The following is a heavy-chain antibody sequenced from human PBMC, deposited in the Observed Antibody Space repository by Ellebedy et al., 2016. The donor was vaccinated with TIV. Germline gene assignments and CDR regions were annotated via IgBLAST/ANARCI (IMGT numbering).Heavy chain of an antibody. D-gene: IGHD4-17*01. CDR3: ARDGAYGDYAPGQYGMDV. Sequence: GGSLRLSCAVSGFSFSSYWMSWIRQAPGKGLQWVASINQDGSQKNYVDSVKGRFTVSRDKAKNLLYLQMNSLRVEDTAVYYCARDGAYGDYAPGQYGMDVWGQGTTVTVS. CDR2: INQDGSQK. J-gene: IGHJ6*02. CDR1: GFSFSSYW. V-gene: IGHV3-7*03.